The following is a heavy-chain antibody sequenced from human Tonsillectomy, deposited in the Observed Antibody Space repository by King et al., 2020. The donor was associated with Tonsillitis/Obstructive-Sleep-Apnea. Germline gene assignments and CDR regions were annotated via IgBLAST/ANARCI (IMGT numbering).Heavy chain of an antibody. D-gene: IGHD2-2*01. CDR2: ISYDGANK. CDR3: AKDRQLPPVQPSHGRHV. Sequence: VQLVESGGGVVQPGRSLRLSCAASGFTFSTYGIHWVRQAPGKGLEWVAVISYDGANKYYPDPVRCRFTISRDNSKNTLYLQMDSLRPEDTAVDYCAKDRQLPPVQPSHGRHVWGRGPTLTVS. CDR1: GFTFSTYG. J-gene: IGHJ6*02. V-gene: IGHV3-30*18.